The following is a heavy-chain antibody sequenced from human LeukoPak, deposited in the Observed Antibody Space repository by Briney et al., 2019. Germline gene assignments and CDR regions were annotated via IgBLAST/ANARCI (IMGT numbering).Heavy chain of an antibody. Sequence: ASVKVSCKASGYTFTGYDIHWVRQAPGQGLEWVGWINPNSGGTNYAQKFQGRVTMTRDTSISTAYMELNRLTSDDTAVYYCARDWLVHSGYGNFGYWGQGTLVTVSS. J-gene: IGHJ4*02. CDR1: GYTFTGYD. V-gene: IGHV1-2*02. CDR3: ARDWLVHSGYGNFGY. D-gene: IGHD5-12*01. CDR2: INPNSGGT.